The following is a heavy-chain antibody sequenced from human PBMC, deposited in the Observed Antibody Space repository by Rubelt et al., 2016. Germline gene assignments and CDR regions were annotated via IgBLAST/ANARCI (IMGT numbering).Heavy chain of an antibody. CDR3: ARGLFPGIAGLCC. Sequence: QLLLQESGPGLVKPSETLSLTCAVYGGSFIGYSWTWIRQPPGKGLEWIGSIYYSGTTNYNPSLKSRVTISVDTSKKRVAQRLSVGTAADTAVYYCARGLFPGIAGLCCWGQGTLVTVSS. J-gene: IGHJ4*02. V-gene: IGHV4-59*12. CDR1: GGSFIGYS. CDR2: IYYSGTT. D-gene: IGHD6-13*01.